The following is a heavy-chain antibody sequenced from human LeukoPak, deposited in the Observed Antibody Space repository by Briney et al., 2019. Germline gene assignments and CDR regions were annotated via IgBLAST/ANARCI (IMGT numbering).Heavy chain of an antibody. CDR2: IKQDGSEK. CDR3: ATLPAPYGANFDY. J-gene: IGHJ4*02. V-gene: IGHV3-7*01. Sequence: PGGSLRLSCAASGFTFSSYWMSWVRKAPGKGLGWVANIKQDGSEKYYVDSVKGRFTISRDNAKNSLYLQMNSLRAEDTAVYYCATLPAPYGANFDYWGQGTLVTVSS. D-gene: IGHD4/OR15-4a*01. CDR1: GFTFSSYW.